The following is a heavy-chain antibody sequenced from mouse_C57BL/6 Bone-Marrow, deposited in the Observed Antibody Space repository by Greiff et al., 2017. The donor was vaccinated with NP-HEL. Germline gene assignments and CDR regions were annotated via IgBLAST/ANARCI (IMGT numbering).Heavy chain of an antibody. CDR3: TREDDYDIDY. V-gene: IGHV5-9-1*02. CDR2: ISSGGDYI. CDR1: GFTFSSYA. J-gene: IGHJ2*01. Sequence: EVMLVESGEGLVKPGGSLKLSCAASGFTFSSYAMSWVRQTPEKRLEWVAYISSGGDYIYYAATVKGRFTISRDNARNTLYLQMSSLKSEDTAMYYCTREDDYDIDYWGQGTTLTVSS. D-gene: IGHD2-4*01.